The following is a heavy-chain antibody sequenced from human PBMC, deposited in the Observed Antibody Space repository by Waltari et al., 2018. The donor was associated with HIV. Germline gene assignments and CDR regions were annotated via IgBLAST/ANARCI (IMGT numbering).Heavy chain of an antibody. CDR1: GYTFSNYD. D-gene: IGHD3-10*01. V-gene: IGHV1-8*01. J-gene: IGHJ4*02. CDR3: ARTDRGVNGQEFDY. Sequence: QVQLVQSGAEVKKPGASVRVSCRASGYTFSNYDMNWVRPASGQGLEWMGWMNPNSGATGYAQKFQGRVSMTRSTSIRTAYMGLSSLTSEDTAVYYCARTDRGVNGQEFDYWGQGTLVTVSS. CDR2: MNPNSGAT.